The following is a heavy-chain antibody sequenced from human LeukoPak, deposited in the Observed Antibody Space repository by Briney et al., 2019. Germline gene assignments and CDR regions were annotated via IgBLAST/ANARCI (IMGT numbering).Heavy chain of an antibody. CDR3: GYGGGLDY. Sequence: SETLSLTCTVSGGSISGSSYYWGWIRQPPGKGLEWIGSIYYSGSTYYNPSLKSRVTISVDTSKNQFSLKLNSVTAADTAVYYCGYGGGLDYWGQGTLVTVSS. V-gene: IGHV4-39*01. CDR1: GGSISGSSYY. D-gene: IGHD4/OR15-4a*01. CDR2: IYYSGST. J-gene: IGHJ4*02.